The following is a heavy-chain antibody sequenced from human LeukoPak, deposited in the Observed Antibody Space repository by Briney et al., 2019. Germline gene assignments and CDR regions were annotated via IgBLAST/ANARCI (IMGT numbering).Heavy chain of an antibody. V-gene: IGHV1-2*02. CDR3: ARDNSVGDIAWWFDP. CDR1: GYTFTGYY. Sequence: GASVKVPCKASGYTFTGYYMHWVRQAPGQGLEWMGWINPNSGGTNYAQKFQGRVTMTRDTSISTAYTELSSLRSEDTAVYYCARDNSVGDIAWWFDPWGQGTLVTVSS. J-gene: IGHJ5*02. CDR2: INPNSGGT. D-gene: IGHD3-16*02.